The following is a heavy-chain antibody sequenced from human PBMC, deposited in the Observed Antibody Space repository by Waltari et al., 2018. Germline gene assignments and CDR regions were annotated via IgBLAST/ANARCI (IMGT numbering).Heavy chain of an antibody. CDR3: AAVAWHYSVRIDY. V-gene: IGHV4-39*01. Sequence: QLQLQESGPGLVKPSETLSLTCTVSGGSISSSSYYWGWICQPPGKGLEWIGSIYYSGSTYYNPSLKSRVTISVDTSKNQFSLKLSSVTAADTAVYYCAAVAWHYSVRIDYWGQGTLVTVSS. J-gene: IGHJ4*02. CDR1: GGSISSSSYY. D-gene: IGHD6-19*01. CDR2: IYYSGST.